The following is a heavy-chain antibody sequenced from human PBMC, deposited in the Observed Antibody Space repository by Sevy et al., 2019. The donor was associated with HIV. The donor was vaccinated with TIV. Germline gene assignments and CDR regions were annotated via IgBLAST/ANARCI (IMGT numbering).Heavy chain of an antibody. V-gene: IGHV3-7*04. CDR2: IKPNGREG. D-gene: IGHD3-22*01. J-gene: IGHJ3*01. Sequence: GGSLRLSCTASGFTFSSYWMSWVRQAPGRGLEWVANIKPNGREGYYVDSVKGRFPISRDNAKNSLYLQMNSLRAGDTAVYYCARGDYYDSSGFYIDAFDVWGQGTMVTVSS. CDR3: ARGDYYDSSGFYIDAFDV. CDR1: GFTFSSYW.